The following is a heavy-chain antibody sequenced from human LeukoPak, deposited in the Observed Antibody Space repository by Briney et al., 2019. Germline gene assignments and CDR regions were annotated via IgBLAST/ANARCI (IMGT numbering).Heavy chain of an antibody. CDR3: ARRRYCSSTSCYAGAFDL. CDR1: GYSFTDYW. V-gene: IGHV5-51*01. J-gene: IGHJ3*01. Sequence: GESLKISCKGSGYSFTDYWIAWVRQVPGKGLEWMGVIYPGDSDTRYSPSFQGQVTISADKSITTAYLQWSSLEASDTAIYYCARRRYCSSTSCYAGAFDLWGQGTMVTVSS. CDR2: IYPGDSDT. D-gene: IGHD2-2*01.